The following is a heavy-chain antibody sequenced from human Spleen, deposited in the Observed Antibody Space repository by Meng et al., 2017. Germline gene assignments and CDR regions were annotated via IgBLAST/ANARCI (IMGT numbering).Heavy chain of an antibody. CDR1: GFTVSSNY. Sequence: GGSLRLSCAASGFTVSSNYMTWVRQAPGKGLEWVSIIYSGGSTYYADSVKGRFTISRDNSKNTLYLQMNSLRAEDTAVYYCATYVQRAFDIWGQGTLVTVS. V-gene: IGHV3-66*02. CDR2: IYSGGST. D-gene: IGHD3-16*01. CDR3: ATYVQRAFDI. J-gene: IGHJ3*02.